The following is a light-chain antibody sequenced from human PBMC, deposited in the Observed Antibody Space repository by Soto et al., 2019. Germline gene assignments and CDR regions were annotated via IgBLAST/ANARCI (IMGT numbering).Light chain of an antibody. V-gene: IGKV1-5*03. Sequence: DIQMTQSPSTLSASVGDRVTITCRASESIASWLAWYQQKPGKAPNLLIYKASNLESGVPSRFSGSGSGTEFTLSISSLQPDDFATYYCQQYKGYPTFGGGTKVDIK. CDR3: QQYKGYPT. CDR1: ESIASW. J-gene: IGKJ4*01. CDR2: KAS.